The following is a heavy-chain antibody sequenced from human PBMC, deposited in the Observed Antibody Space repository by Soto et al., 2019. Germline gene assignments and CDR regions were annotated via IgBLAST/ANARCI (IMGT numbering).Heavy chain of an antibody. CDR2: SKSKTDGGTT. D-gene: IGHD1-7*01. CDR3: TCITGTTSYYYGMDV. CDR1: GFTFSNAW. V-gene: IGHV3-15*01. Sequence: PGGSLSLSCAASGFTFSNAWMSWVRQAPGNVLEWVGRSKSKTDGGTTDYAAPVKGRFTISRDDSKNTLYLQMNSLKTEDTAVYYCTCITGTTSYYYGMDVWGQGTTVTVSS. J-gene: IGHJ6*02.